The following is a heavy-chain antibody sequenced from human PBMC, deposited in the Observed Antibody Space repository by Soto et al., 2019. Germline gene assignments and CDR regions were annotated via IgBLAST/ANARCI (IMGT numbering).Heavy chain of an antibody. CDR2: INHSGST. J-gene: IGHJ4*02. D-gene: IGHD7-27*01. CDR1: GGSFSGYY. Sequence: SETLSLTCAVHGGSFSGYYWSWIRQPPGKGLEWIGEINHSGSTNYNPSLKSRVTISVDTSKNQFSLKLSSVTAADTAVYYCARSYPNWGKTYFDYWGQGTLVTVSS. CDR3: ARSYPNWGKTYFDY. V-gene: IGHV4-34*01.